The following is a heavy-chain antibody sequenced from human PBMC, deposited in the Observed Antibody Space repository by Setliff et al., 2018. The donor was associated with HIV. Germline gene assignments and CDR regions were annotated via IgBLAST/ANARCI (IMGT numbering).Heavy chain of an antibody. Sequence: SVKVSCKASGGTFSSYVISWVRQAPGQGPEWMGGIIPMYGVTDYAQKFQGRVTITTDESTSTAYMELSSLRSEDTAGYYCALPYCSGGNCWSSASLPPAGWFDPWGQGTLVTVSS. J-gene: IGHJ5*02. D-gene: IGHD2-15*01. CDR2: IIPMYGVT. CDR3: ALPYCSGGNCWSSASLPPAGWFDP. V-gene: IGHV1-69*05. CDR1: GGTFSSYV.